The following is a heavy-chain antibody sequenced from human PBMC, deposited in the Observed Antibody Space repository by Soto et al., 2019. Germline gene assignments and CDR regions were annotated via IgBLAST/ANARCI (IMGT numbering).Heavy chain of an antibody. CDR1: GDSINSYY. D-gene: IGHD3-22*01. V-gene: IGHV4-59*01. J-gene: IGHJ3*02. Sequence: QVQLQESGPGLVKPSETLSFTCTVSGDSINSYYWSWIRQPPGKGLEWIAYFYKSGTTNYNPSLKSRVTISVDTSKNQFSLKLSSVTAADTAVYYCARTYDISGPNSGGYAFDIWGQGTMLTVSS. CDR3: ARTYDISGPNSGGYAFDI. CDR2: FYKSGTT.